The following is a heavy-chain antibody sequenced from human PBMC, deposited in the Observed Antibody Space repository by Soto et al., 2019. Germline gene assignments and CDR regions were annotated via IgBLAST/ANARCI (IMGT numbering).Heavy chain of an antibody. Sequence: GGSLRLSCAASGLIFSNYTMHWVRQAPGKGLVWVTRINTDGSIIDYADSVKDRFTISRDNAKNTLYLQMNSLRADDTAVYYCARDTDGLHYWGQGTLVTVSS. CDR1: GLIFSNYT. V-gene: IGHV3-74*01. CDR3: ARDTDGLHY. J-gene: IGHJ4*02. CDR2: INTDGSII.